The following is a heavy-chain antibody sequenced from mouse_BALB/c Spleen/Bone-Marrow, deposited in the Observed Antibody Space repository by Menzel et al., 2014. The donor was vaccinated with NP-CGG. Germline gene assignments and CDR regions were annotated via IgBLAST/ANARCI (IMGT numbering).Heavy chain of an antibody. D-gene: IGHD1-1*01. Sequence: EVKVVESGGGLVQPGGSRKLSCAASGFTFXSFAMHWVRQAPEKGLEWVAYISSGSSTIYYADTVMGRFTISRDNPKNNLFLQMTSLRSEDTAMYYCARSGSSSGYFDYWGQGTTLTVSS. J-gene: IGHJ2*01. CDR3: ARSGSSSGYFDY. CDR2: ISSGSSTI. CDR1: GFTFXSFA. V-gene: IGHV5-17*02.